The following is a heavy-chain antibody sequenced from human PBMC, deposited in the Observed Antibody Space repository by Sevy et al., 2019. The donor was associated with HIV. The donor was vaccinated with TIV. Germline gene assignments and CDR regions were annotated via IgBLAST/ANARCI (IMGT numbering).Heavy chain of an antibody. Sequence: GGSLRLSCTASGFTFSSYWMAWVRQAPGKGLEWVANINLDGSEKYYLDSVKGRFTISRDNAKNSLYLQMNSLRAEDTAVYYCARGGSLFAYWGQGTLVTVSS. D-gene: IGHD3-16*01. CDR3: ARGGSLFAY. J-gene: IGHJ4*02. CDR2: INLDGSEK. CDR1: GFTFSSYW. V-gene: IGHV3-7*03.